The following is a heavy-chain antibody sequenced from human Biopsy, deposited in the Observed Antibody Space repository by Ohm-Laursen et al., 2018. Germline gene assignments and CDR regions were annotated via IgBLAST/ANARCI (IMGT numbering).Heavy chain of an antibody. CDR3: GNEVHGRDY. Sequence: TLSRTCAVFGKTFSDYQWSWIRQPPGKGLEWIGQINQAGTTNYNPSLKSRVSISADASKYEFSLRLTSVTAADTAVYLCGNEVHGRDYWGLGAQVTVSS. CDR2: INQAGTT. V-gene: IGHV4-34*08. D-gene: IGHD2-15*01. J-gene: IGHJ4*02. CDR1: GKTFSDYQ.